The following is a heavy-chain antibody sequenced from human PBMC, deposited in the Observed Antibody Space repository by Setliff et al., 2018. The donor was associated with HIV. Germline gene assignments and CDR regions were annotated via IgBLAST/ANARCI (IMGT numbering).Heavy chain of an antibody. CDR1: GFRFSSYA. V-gene: IGHV3-23*01. CDR3: ARSNLRRYGDPDWYFDL. J-gene: IGHJ2*01. Sequence: GGSLRLSCVASGFRFSSYAMNWVRQAPGKGLEWVSAISGSGCTTYYADSVKGRFTISGDNSRNMLYLQMNSLRAEDTAVYYCARSNLRRYGDPDWYFDLWGRGTLVTVSS. CDR2: ISGSGCTT. D-gene: IGHD4-17*01.